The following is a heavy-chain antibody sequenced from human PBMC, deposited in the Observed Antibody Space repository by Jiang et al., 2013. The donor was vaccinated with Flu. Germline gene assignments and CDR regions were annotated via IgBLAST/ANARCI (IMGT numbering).Heavy chain of an antibody. V-gene: IGHV4-39*01. D-gene: IGHD5-18*01. Sequence: GPGLVKPSETLSLTCTVSGDSINSRSYYWGWIRQAPGKGLEWIGTIYYSGSTYYNPSLKSRVTISGDTSKNQFSVKLNSVTAADTAVYYCARGVAAMAAFDYWGQGTLVTVSS. CDR3: ARGVAAMAAFDY. J-gene: IGHJ4*02. CDR1: GDSINSRSYY. CDR2: IYYSGST.